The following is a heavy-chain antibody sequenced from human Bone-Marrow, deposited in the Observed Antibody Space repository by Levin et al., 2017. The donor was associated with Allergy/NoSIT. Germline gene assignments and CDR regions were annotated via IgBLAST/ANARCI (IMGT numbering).Heavy chain of an antibody. Sequence: PSETLSLTCSVSGVSITNNDYYWTWIRQPPGKGLEWIGIVYYSGSTYFNPSLKNRVTMSKDTAQTRFTLNLSSATAADTGVYYRTFGHRQQHLDGYRFDPWGRGTLVTVSS. CDR1: GVSITNNDYY. D-gene: IGHD2-21*02. V-gene: IGHV4-39*06. CDR3: TFGHRQQHLDGYRFDP. J-gene: IGHJ5*02. CDR2: VYYSGST.